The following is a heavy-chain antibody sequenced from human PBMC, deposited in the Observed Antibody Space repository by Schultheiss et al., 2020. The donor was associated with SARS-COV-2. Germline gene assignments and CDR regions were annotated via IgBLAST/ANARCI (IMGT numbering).Heavy chain of an antibody. CDR1: GFTFSSYA. D-gene: IGHD6-13*01. V-gene: IGHV3-23*01. CDR2: ISGSGGST. Sequence: GESLKISCAASGFTFSSYAMSWVRQAPGKGLEWVSAISGSGGSTYYADSVKGRFTISRDNSKNTLYLQMNSLRAEDTAVYYCAREGSSWYVAGHYFQHWGQGTLVTVSS. CDR3: AREGSSWYVAGHYFQH. J-gene: IGHJ1*01.